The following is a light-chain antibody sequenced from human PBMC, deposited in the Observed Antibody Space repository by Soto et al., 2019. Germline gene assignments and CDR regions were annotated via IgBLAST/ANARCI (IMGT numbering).Light chain of an antibody. CDR2: DAS. CDR1: QSVSSY. V-gene: IGKV3-11*01. CDR3: QQRSNWPWT. Sequence: EIVLTQSPATLSLSPGERATLSGRASQSVSSYLAWSQQKPGQAPRLLIYDASNRATGIPARFSGSGSGTDFTLTISSLEPEDFAVYYCQQRSNWPWTFGQGTKVDIK. J-gene: IGKJ1*01.